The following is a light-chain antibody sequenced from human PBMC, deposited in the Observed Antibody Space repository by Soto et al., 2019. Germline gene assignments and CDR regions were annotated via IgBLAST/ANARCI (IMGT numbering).Light chain of an antibody. Sequence: DIQMTQSPSTLSASVGDRVTITCRASQSISTSLAWYQQKPGKAPKLLIYRASTLESGAPSRFTGSGSGTEFTLIISSLQPDDFATYYCQQYTTYSYTFGQGTKLEIK. J-gene: IGKJ2*01. CDR3: QQYTTYSYT. V-gene: IGKV1-5*03. CDR1: QSISTS. CDR2: RAS.